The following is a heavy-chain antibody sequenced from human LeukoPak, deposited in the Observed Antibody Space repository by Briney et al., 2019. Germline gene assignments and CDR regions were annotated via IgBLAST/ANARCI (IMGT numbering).Heavy chain of an antibody. CDR3: ARDPAVEMATITNEGSFDY. J-gene: IGHJ4*02. Sequence: GGSLRLSCAASGFTFSSYWMSWVRQAPGKGREWVANIKQEGSEKYYVDSVKGRFTISRDNAKNSLYLQMNSLRAEDTAVYYCARDPAVEMATITNEGSFDYWGQGTLVTVSS. CDR2: IKQEGSEK. CDR1: GFTFSSYW. D-gene: IGHD5-24*01. V-gene: IGHV3-7*01.